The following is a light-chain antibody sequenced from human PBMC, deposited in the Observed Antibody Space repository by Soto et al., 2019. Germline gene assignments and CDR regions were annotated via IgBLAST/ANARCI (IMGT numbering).Light chain of an antibody. CDR2: DAS. J-gene: IGKJ2*01. CDR3: QQFNSYPA. Sequence: ALQLTQSPSSLSASVGDRVTITFRASQGISSALAWYQQKPGKAPKLLIYDASSLESGVPSRFSGSGSGTDFTLTISSLQPEDFATYYCQQFNSYPAFGQGTKLEIK. CDR1: QGISSA. V-gene: IGKV1-13*02.